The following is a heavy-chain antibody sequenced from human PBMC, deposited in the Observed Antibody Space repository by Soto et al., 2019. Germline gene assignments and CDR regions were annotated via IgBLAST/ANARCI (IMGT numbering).Heavy chain of an antibody. V-gene: IGHV4-59*08. CDR3: VRQGIGYLHGLVDV. CDR1: SGPSSRHN. D-gene: IGHD1-1*01. J-gene: IGHJ6*02. Sequence: QVQLQQSGPGLVKPSETLSLTCTVSSGPSSRHNWGWIRQPPGRGLEWIGYVYDTGDTSYNPSLRSRVTISADTTTNHISLTLTSVTAADTAVYYCVRQGIGYLHGLVDVWGQGTTVSVSS. CDR2: VYDTGDT.